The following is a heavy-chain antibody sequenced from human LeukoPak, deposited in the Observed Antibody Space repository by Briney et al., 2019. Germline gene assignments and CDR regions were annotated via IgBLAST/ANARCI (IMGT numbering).Heavy chain of an antibody. V-gene: IGHV4-59*01. J-gene: IGHJ4*02. Sequence: SETLSLTCTVSGGSISGYYWSWIRQPPGKGLEWIGYIYYSGSTNYNPSLKSRVTISVDTSKNQFSLKLSSVTAADTAVYYCARVGDYYDSSGVQGYFDYWGQGTLVTVSS. CDR3: ARVGDYYDSSGVQGYFDY. CDR2: IYYSGST. CDR1: GGSISGYY. D-gene: IGHD3-22*01.